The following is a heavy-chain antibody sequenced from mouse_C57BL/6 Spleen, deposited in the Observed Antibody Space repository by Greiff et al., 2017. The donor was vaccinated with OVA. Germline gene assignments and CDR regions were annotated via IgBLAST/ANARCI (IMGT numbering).Heavy chain of an antibody. CDR2: IYPGSGST. Sequence: QVQLQQSGAELVKPGASVKMSCTASGYTFTSYCITWVKQRPGQGLEWIGDIYPGSGSTNYTAKFKSKATLTVDTSSSTAYMQRSSLTAEDSAVYYCARDGGPCDYWGQGTTLTVSS. V-gene: IGHV1-55*01. J-gene: IGHJ2*01. CDR1: GYTFTSYC. CDR3: ARDGGPCDY.